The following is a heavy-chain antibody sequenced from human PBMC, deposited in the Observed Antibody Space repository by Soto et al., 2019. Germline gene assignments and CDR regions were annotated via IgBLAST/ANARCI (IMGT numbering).Heavy chain of an antibody. Sequence: GESLKISCKGSGYSFTSYWIGWVRQMPGKGLEWMGIIYPGDSDTRYSPSFQGQVTISADKSISTAYLQWSSLKASETAMYYCESQAGAVAGTMLDAFDIWGQGTMVTVSS. V-gene: IGHV5-51*01. CDR3: ESQAGAVAGTMLDAFDI. CDR1: GYSFTSYW. D-gene: IGHD6-19*01. CDR2: IYPGDSDT. J-gene: IGHJ3*02.